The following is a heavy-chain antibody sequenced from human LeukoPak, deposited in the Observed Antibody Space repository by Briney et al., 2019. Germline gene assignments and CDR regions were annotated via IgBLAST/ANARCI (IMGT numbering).Heavy chain of an antibody. V-gene: IGHV3-30-3*01. CDR1: GFTFSSYA. J-gene: IGHJ4*02. D-gene: IGHD5-18*01. CDR3: ARDVIGAIQLWSSTPYFDY. CDR2: ISYDGSNK. Sequence: GGSLRLSCAASGFTFSSYAMHWVRQAPGKGLEWVAVISYDGSNKYYADSVKGRLTISRDNSKNTLYLQMNSLRAEDTAVYYCARDVIGAIQLWSSTPYFDYWGQGTLVTVSS.